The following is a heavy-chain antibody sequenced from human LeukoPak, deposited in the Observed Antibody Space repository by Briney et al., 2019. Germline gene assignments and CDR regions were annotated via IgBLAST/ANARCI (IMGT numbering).Heavy chain of an antibody. D-gene: IGHD6-19*01. J-gene: IGHJ4*02. CDR2: IIPLFGTA. Sequence: GASVNVSCTASGGTFSSYAISWVRQAPGQGLEWMGGIIPLFGTANYAQKLQGRVTITADKSTSTAYMELSSLRSEDTAVYYCARGVVGCPVDWGQGTLVTVSS. CDR1: GGTFSSYA. CDR3: ARGVVGCPVD. V-gene: IGHV1-69*06.